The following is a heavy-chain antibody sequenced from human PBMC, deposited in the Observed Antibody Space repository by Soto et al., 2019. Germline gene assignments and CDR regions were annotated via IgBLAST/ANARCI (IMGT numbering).Heavy chain of an antibody. V-gene: IGHV4-31*03. CDR3: ARGHPANDYGDLLDY. J-gene: IGHJ4*02. D-gene: IGHD4-17*01. Sequence: SETLSLTCTVSGGSISSGGYYWSWIRQHPGKGLEWIGYIYYSGSTYYNPSLKSRVTISVDTSKNQFSLKLSSVTAADTAVYYCARGHPANDYGDLLDYWGQGTLVTVSS. CDR2: IYYSGST. CDR1: GGSISSGGYY.